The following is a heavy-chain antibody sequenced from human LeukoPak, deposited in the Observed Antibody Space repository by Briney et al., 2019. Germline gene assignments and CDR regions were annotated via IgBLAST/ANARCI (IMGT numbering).Heavy chain of an antibody. Sequence: SETLSLTCAVHGGSFSGYYSSWIRQPPGKGLGWIGEINHSGSTNYNPFLKTRTTISVDTSKNQFYLKLSSVSAADTAVYYCARRGYGYYYDSRGYRWGQGTLVTVSS. CDR3: ARRGYGYYYDSRGYR. D-gene: IGHD3-22*01. CDR1: GGSFSGYY. CDR2: INHSGST. V-gene: IGHV4-34*01. J-gene: IGHJ4*02.